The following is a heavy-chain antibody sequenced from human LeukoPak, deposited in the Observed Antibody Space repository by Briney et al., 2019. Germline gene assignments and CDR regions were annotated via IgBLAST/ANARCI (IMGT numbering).Heavy chain of an antibody. D-gene: IGHD3-22*01. Sequence: SETLSLTCTVSGGFISRNSFYWGWIRQPPGKGLEWIGSIYYSGTTYYNPSLKSRVTISVDTSKNQFSLKLSSVTAADTAVYYCASVYDSSGYYPFWGQGTLVTVSS. CDR3: ASVYDSSGYYPF. J-gene: IGHJ4*02. V-gene: IGHV4-39*07. CDR2: IYYSGTT. CDR1: GGFISRNSFY.